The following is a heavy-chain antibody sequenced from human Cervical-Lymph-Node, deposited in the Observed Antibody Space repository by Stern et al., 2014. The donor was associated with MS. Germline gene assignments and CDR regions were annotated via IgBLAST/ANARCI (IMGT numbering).Heavy chain of an antibody. D-gene: IGHD6-13*01. CDR2: IMPLFGTV. V-gene: IGHV1-69*01. J-gene: IGHJ4*02. CDR3: ARHQAGIAAN. Sequence: QLVESGAEVKRPESSVKVSCKASGGSLSTLDISWVRQAPGQGLEWVGEIMPLFGTVNYAQKFKGRVTITADESTSTVYMELSSLKSEDTAIYFCARHQAGIAANWGQGTLVTVTS. CDR1: GGSLSTLD.